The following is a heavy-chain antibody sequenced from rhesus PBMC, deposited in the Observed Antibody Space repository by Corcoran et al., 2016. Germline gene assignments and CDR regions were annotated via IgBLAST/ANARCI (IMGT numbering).Heavy chain of an antibody. CDR1: GGSFSSYW. V-gene: IGHV4-80*01. J-gene: IGHJ4*01. Sequence: QVQLQESGPGLVKPSETLSLTCAVSGGSFSSYWWSWIRQPPGKGLEWIGEFNGNSGSTNYNPPLKSRVTISKDASKNQFSLKLSSVTAADTAVYYCARDYCTGSGCYFDYWGQGVLVTVSS. CDR2: FNGNSGST. CDR3: ARDYCTGSGCYFDY. D-gene: IGHD2-21*01.